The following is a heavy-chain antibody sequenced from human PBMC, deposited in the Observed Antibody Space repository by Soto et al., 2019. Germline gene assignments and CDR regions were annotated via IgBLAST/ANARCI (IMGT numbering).Heavy chain of an antibody. Sequence: ASVKVSCKASGYTFTSYGISWVRQAPGQGLEWMGWISAYNGNTNYAQKLRGRVTMTTDTSTSTAYMDLRSLRSDDTAVYYCAIYFGFDGFPPPPDSPYYGREFWGQGTTAPVS. CDR2: ISAYNGNT. V-gene: IGHV1-18*01. J-gene: IGHJ6*02. D-gene: IGHD3-10*01. CDR3: AIYFGFDGFPPPPDSPYYGREF. CDR1: GYTFTSYG.